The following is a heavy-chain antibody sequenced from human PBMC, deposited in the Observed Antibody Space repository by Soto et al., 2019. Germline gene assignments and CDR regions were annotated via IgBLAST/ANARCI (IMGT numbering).Heavy chain of an antibody. Sequence: GESLKISCKGSGYSFTSYWIGWVRQMPGKGLEWMGIIYPGDSDTRYSPSFQGQVTISADKSISTAYLQWGRLKASDTAMYYCARRDSSSWYAFDIWGQGTMVTVSS. CDR2: IYPGDSDT. CDR3: ARRDSSSWYAFDI. V-gene: IGHV5-51*01. D-gene: IGHD6-13*01. CDR1: GYSFTSYW. J-gene: IGHJ3*02.